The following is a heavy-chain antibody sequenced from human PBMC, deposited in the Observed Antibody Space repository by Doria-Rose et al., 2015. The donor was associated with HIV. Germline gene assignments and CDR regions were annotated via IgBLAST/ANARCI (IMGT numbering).Heavy chain of an antibody. CDR3: ARDTGDLDAFDI. J-gene: IGHJ3*02. V-gene: IGHV4-59*01. CDR2: IYYSGST. D-gene: IGHD7-27*01. Sequence: PSETLSLTCTVSGDSIRSYYWSWIRQPPGKGLEWIGCIYYSGSTNYNPSLKSRVTISVDTSKSQFSLKLSSVTAADTAVYYCARDTGDLDAFDIWGQGTMVT. CDR1: GDSIRSYY.